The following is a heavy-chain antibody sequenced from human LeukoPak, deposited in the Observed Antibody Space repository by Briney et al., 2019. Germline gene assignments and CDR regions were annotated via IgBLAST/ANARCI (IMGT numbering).Heavy chain of an antibody. CDR2: IIPIFGTA. V-gene: IGHV1-69*01. J-gene: IGHJ3*02. CDR1: GGTFSSYA. Sequence: ASVKVSCKASGGTFSSYAISWVRQAPGQGLEWMGGIIPIFGTANYAQKFQGRVTITADESTSTAYMELRSLRSDDTAVYYCARDRTKLRLGELSLDAFDIWGQGTMVTVSS. CDR3: ARDRTKLRLGELSLDAFDI. D-gene: IGHD3-16*02.